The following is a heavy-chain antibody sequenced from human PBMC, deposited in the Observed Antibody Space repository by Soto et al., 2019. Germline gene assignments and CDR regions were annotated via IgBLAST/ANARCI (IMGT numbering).Heavy chain of an antibody. J-gene: IGHJ3*02. V-gene: IGHV1-69*06. CDR3: ATSTTVTTLVGAFDI. D-gene: IGHD4-17*01. CDR2: IIPIFGTA. CDR1: GGAFSSYA. Sequence: SVKVSCKASGGAFSSYAISWVRQAPGQGLEWMGGIIPIFGTANYAQKFQGRVTITADKSTSTAYMELSSLRSEDTAVYYCATSTTVTTLVGAFDIWGQGTMVTVSS.